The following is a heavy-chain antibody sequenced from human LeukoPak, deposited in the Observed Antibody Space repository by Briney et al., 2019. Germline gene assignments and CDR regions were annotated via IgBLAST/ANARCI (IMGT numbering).Heavy chain of an antibody. CDR3: ARDVVTKAGAFDI. V-gene: IGHV1-69*05. Sequence: SSVKVSCKASVGTFSSYAISWVRQAPGQGLERVGRIIPIFGTANYAQKCQGRVTITTDESTSTAYMELSSLRSEDTAVYYCARDVVTKAGAFDIWGQGTMVTVSS. CDR1: VGTFSSYA. J-gene: IGHJ3*02. D-gene: IGHD2-21*02. CDR2: IIPIFGTA.